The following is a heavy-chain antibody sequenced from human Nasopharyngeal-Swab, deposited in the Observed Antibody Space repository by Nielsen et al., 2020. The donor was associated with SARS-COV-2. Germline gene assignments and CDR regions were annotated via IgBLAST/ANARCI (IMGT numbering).Heavy chain of an antibody. CDR2: INPYSGGT. CDR3: ARTLVSTFDSGTYWTINY. V-gene: IGHV1-2*06. Sequence: ASVKVSCKASGYTFTDYYIHWVRQAPGQGLEWMGRINPYSGGTNYAQKFQGRVTMTRDTSINTAYMELRSDDTAVYYCARTLVSTFDSGTYWTINYWGQGTLVTVSS. CDR1: GYTFTDYY. D-gene: IGHD3-10*01. J-gene: IGHJ4*02.